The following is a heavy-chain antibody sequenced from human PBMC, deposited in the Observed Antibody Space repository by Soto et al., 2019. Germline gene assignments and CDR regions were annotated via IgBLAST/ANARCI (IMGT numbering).Heavy chain of an antibody. Sequence: EVQLVESGGALVQPGGSLRLSCAASGFTFSNYWMHWVRQAPGKGLVWISRMNSDGSNTVYADAVKGRFTISRDNAKNALYLQMTSLGVEDAAVYYCATRKGGVRHGPTTYWGQGTRGTVSS. CDR1: GFTFSNYW. J-gene: IGHJ4*02. CDR3: ATRKGGVRHGPTTY. D-gene: IGHD1-26*01. V-gene: IGHV3-74*01. CDR2: MNSDGSNT.